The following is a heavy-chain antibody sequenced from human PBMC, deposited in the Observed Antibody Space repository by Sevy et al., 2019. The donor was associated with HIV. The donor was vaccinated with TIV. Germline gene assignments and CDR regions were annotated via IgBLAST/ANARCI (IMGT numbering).Heavy chain of an antibody. Sequence: GGSLRLSCAASGFTFSSYWMHWVRQAPGKGLVWVSRINSDGSSTSYADSVKGRFTISRDNAKNTLYLQMNSLRAEDTAVYYCARDTYDSSGYYSPITDDFEIWGQGTMVTVSS. D-gene: IGHD3-22*01. V-gene: IGHV3-74*01. CDR3: ARDTYDSSGYYSPITDDFEI. CDR1: GFTFSSYW. CDR2: INSDGSST. J-gene: IGHJ3*02.